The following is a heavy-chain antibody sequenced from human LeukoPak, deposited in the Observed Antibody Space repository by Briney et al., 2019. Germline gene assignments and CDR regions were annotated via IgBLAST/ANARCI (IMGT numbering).Heavy chain of an antibody. J-gene: IGHJ2*01. V-gene: IGHV4-59*01. CDR1: GGSISTYY. CDR2: VDYSGST. CDR3: ARVGPWCCDL. Sequence: SETLSLTCRVSGGSISTYYWSWIRQPPGKGLEWIGYVDYSGSTNYSPSLKSRVTMSVDTSKNQFSLKLSSVTAADTAVYYCARVGPWCCDLWGRGTLVTVSS.